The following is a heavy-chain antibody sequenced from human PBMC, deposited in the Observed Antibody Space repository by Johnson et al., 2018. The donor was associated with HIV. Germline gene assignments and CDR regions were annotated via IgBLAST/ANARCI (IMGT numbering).Heavy chain of an antibody. V-gene: IGHV3-66*01. Sequence: EVQLVESGGALVQPGGSLRLSCAASGFTVKSNYMSWVRQAPGKGLEWVSVIYSGGTTYYADSVKGRFTISRDNSKNTLYLQMNSLRAEDTAVFYCARDLDPESGAFDIWGQGTMVTVSS. CDR1: GFTVKSNY. J-gene: IGHJ3*02. CDR3: ARDLDPESGAFDI. CDR2: IYSGGTT.